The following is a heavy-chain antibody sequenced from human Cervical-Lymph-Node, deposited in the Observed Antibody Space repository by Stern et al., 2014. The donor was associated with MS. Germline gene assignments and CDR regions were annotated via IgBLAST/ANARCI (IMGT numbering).Heavy chain of an antibody. CDR3: GHRPYSGSVFWYFDL. CDR1: GFSLKNSGVG. J-gene: IGHJ2*01. Sequence: QVTLKESGPTLVEPTQTLTLTCTFSGFSLKNSGVGVGWIRQPPGGALEWLALIFWEDDKTYSPRLQTRLTISSDTSKNQVFLTMTNMDPADTATYYCGHRPYSGSVFWYFDLWGRGTLVTVSS. CDR2: IFWEDDK. V-gene: IGHV2-5*02. D-gene: IGHD3-10*01.